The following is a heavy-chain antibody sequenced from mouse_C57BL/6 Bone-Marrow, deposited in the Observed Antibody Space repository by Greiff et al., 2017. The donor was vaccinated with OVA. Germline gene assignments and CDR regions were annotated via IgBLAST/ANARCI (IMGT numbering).Heavy chain of an antibody. Sequence: QVHVKQSGAELVKPGASVKMSCKASGYTFTSYWITWVKQRPGQGLEWIGDIYPGRGSTNYNEKFKSKATLTVDTSSSTAYMQLSSLTSEDSAVYYCAREGILRYWGQGTTLTVSS. CDR1: GYTFTSYW. CDR3: AREGILRY. CDR2: IYPGRGST. J-gene: IGHJ2*01. V-gene: IGHV1-55*01. D-gene: IGHD1-1*01.